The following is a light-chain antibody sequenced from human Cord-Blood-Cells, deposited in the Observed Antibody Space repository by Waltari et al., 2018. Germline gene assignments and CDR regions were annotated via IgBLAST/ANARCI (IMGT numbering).Light chain of an antibody. CDR3: SSYTSSSTYV. CDR1: SRDVGGYNY. J-gene: IGLJ1*01. CDR2: EVS. Sequence: QSALTQPAPASGSPGQSLTISCTGTSRDVGGYNYVSWYQQHPGKAPKLMIYEVSNRPSGVSNRFSGSKSGNTASLTISGLQAEDEADYYCSSYTSSSTYVFGTGTKVTVL. V-gene: IGLV2-14*01.